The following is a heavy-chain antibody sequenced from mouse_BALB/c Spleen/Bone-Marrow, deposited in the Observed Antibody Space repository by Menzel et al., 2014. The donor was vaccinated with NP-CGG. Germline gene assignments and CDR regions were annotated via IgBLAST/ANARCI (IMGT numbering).Heavy chain of an antibody. CDR3: ASPPDY. CDR1: GYTFTSYN. V-gene: IGHV1-12*01. J-gene: IGHJ2*01. CDR2: IYPGNGDT. Sequence: VQLQQSGAELVKPGASVKMSCKASGYTFTSYNMHWVKQTPGQGLEWIGAIYPGNGDTSYNQKFKGKATLTADKSSSTAFMQISSLTSEDSAVYYCASPPDYWGQGTTLTVSS.